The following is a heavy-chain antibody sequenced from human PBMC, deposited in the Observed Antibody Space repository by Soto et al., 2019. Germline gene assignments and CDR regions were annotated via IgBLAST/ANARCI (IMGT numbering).Heavy chain of an antibody. CDR2: IGSKGETYAT. Sequence: PGGSLRLSCAASGFTFGASNLQWVRQASGKGLEWLGRIGSKGETYATTYAASVKGRFTISRDDSKKTAYLQMNNLESEDTAVYYGSSDDSDWFFNWGRGTLVTVSS. D-gene: IGHD3-9*01. CDR1: GFTFGASN. CDR3: SSDDSDWFFN. J-gene: IGHJ4*02. V-gene: IGHV3-73*01.